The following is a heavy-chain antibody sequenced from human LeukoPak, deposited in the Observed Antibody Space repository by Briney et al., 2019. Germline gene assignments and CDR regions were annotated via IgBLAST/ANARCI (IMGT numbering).Heavy chain of an antibody. J-gene: IGHJ4*02. D-gene: IGHD3-22*01. Sequence: SETLSLTCTVSGGSISSGNYYWSWIRKPAGKGLEWIGRIYTSGSTNYNPSLKSRVTISIDTSKIQFSLKLSSVTAADTAVYYCAREGDYYDTSGTLDYWGQGTLVTVSS. CDR2: IYTSGST. CDR1: GGSISSGNYY. CDR3: AREGDYYDTSGTLDY. V-gene: IGHV4-61*02.